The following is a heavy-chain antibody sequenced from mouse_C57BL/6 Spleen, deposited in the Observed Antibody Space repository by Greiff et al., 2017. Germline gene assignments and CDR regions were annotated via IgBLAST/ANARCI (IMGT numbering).Heavy chain of an antibody. J-gene: IGHJ3*01. Sequence: EVQRVESGGGLVKPGGSLKLSCAASGFTFSDYGMHWVRQAPEKGLEWVAYISSGSSTIYYADTVKGRFTISRDNAKNTLFLQMTSLRSEDTAMXYSGRPFYSDYVAYWGQGTLVTVSA. D-gene: IGHD2-13*01. CDR1: GFTFSDYG. V-gene: IGHV5-17*01. CDR2: ISSGSSTI. CDR3: GRPFYSDYVAY.